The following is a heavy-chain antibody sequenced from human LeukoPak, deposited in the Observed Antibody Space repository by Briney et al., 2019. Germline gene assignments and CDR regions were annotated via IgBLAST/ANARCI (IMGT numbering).Heavy chain of an antibody. J-gene: IGHJ4*02. Sequence: GASVKVSCKASGDTFTTYDVNWVRQATGQGLEWMGWKNPNSGNTGYAQKFQGRVTMTRNTSISTAYMVLSSLRSDDTAVYYCVRTAGIFWSGAYYFDSWGQGTLVTVSS. CDR1: GDTFTTYD. V-gene: IGHV1-8*01. D-gene: IGHD3-3*01. CDR3: VRTAGIFWSGAYYFDS. CDR2: KNPNSGNT.